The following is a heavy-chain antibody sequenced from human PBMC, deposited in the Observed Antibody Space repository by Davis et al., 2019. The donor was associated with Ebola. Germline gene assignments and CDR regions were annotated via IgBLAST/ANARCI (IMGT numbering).Heavy chain of an antibody. J-gene: IGHJ6*04. CDR2: IYPGDSDT. D-gene: IGHD2-21*02. CDR3: ARHSELLFNGMDV. Sequence: GESLKISCKGSGYSFTSYWIGWVCQMPGKGLEWMGIIYPGDSDTRYSPSFQGQVTISADKSISTAYLQWSSLKAADTAMYYCARHSELLFNGMDVRGKGTTVTVSS. CDR1: GYSFTSYW. V-gene: IGHV5-51*01.